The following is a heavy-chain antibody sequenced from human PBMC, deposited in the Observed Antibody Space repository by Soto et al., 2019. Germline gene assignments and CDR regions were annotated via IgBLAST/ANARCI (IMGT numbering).Heavy chain of an antibody. D-gene: IGHD1-26*01. CDR1: GGSISSSNR. CDR3: ARSGDKRLYYYYYGMDV. J-gene: IGHJ6*02. CDR2: IYHSGST. V-gene: IGHV4-4*02. Sequence: QVQLQESGPGLVKPSGTLSLTCAVSGGSISSSNRWSWVRQPPGKGLEWIGEIYHSGSTNYNPSLKSRVTISVDKSKNQFSLKLSSVTAADTAVYYCARSGDKRLYYYYYGMDVWGQGTTVTVSS.